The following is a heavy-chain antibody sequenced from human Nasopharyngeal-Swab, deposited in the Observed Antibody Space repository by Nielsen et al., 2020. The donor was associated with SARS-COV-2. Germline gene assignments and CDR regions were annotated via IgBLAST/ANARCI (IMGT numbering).Heavy chain of an antibody. V-gene: IGHV5-51*01. D-gene: IGHD5-12*01. CDR2: IYPGDSDT. J-gene: IGHJ4*02. CDR3: ARHESGMYSGYDF. Sequence: GESLKTSCKGSGYSFTSYWIGRVRQMPGKGLEWMGIIYPGDSDTSYSPSFQGQVTISADKSISTAYLQWSSLKASDTAMYYCARHESGMYSGYDFWGQGTLVTVSS. CDR1: GYSFTSYW.